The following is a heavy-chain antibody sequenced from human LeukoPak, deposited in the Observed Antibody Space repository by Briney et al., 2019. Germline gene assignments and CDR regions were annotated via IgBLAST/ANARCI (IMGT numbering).Heavy chain of an antibody. Sequence: GGSLRLSCAASGLSITDYYMSWVRQAPGGGLQWIAYISSVTSAIHYANSMKGRFTMSRDNAKNSVYLQMNSLRTEDTAMYFCVSTPAIRRLNFWGQGTLVTVSS. D-gene: IGHD2-2*02. J-gene: IGHJ4*02. V-gene: IGHV3-11*01. CDR1: GLSITDYY. CDR2: ISSVTSAI. CDR3: VSTPAIRRLNF.